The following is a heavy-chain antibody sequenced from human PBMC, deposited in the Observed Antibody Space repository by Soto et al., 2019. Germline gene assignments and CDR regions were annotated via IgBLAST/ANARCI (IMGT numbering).Heavy chain of an antibody. CDR2: INPSGGST. D-gene: IGHD3-10*01. V-gene: IGHV1-46*01. Sequence: GASVKVSCKASGYTFTSYYMHWVRQAPGQGLEWMGIINPSGGSTSYAQKFQGRVTMTRDTSTSTVYMELSSLRSEDTAVYYCARFTMVAYYYYGMDVWGKGTTVTSPQ. CDR1: GYTFTSYY. CDR3: ARFTMVAYYYYGMDV. J-gene: IGHJ6*04.